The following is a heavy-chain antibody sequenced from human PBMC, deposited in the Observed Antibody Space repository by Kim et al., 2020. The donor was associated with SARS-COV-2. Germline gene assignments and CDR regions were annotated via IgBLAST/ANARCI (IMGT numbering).Heavy chain of an antibody. CDR3: ATGGSTGWYEINF. Sequence: NYHPFRKSRVTISLDKSKNQFSLKLDSMTAADTAVYYCATGGSTGWYEINFWGQGTLVTVSS. V-gene: IGHV4-4*02. J-gene: IGHJ4*02. D-gene: IGHD6-19*01.